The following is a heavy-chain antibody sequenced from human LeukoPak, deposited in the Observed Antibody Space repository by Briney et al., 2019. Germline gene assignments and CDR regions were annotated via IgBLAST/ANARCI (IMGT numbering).Heavy chain of an antibody. CDR2: INPNSGGT. V-gene: IGHV1-2*02. Sequence: ASVKVSCKASGYTFTGYYMHWVRQAPGQGLEWMGWINPNSGGTNYAQKFQGRVTMTRDTSISTAYMELSRLRSDDTAVYHCARGSSWYQMFDYWGQGTLVTVSS. CDR3: ARGSSWYQMFDY. J-gene: IGHJ4*02. D-gene: IGHD6-13*01. CDR1: GYTFTGYY.